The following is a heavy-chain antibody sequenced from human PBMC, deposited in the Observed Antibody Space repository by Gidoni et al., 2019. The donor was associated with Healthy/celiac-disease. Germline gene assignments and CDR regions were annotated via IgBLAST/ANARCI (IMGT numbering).Heavy chain of an antibody. CDR1: GGTLRSYE. CDR2: IIPIFGTA. V-gene: IGHV1-69*06. J-gene: IGHJ6*03. Sequence: QVQLVQSGAEVKKPGCSVKVFGKASGGTLRSYENRWGRQAPAHGLEWRGGIIPIFGTAKYAQEFQGRGTSTADKSTSTAYMELSSLRSEDTAVYYCARVIEDIVVVPAAIRSIYYYYMDVWGKGTTVTVSS. CDR3: ARVIEDIVVVPAAIRSIYYYYMDV. D-gene: IGHD2-2*02.